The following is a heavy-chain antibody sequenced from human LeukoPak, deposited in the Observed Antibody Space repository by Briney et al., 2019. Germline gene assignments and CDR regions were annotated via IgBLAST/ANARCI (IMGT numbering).Heavy chain of an antibody. J-gene: IGHJ6*03. CDR1: GGSISSSNW. CDR2: IYHSGST. CDR3: ASLGGAYCGGDCYSPYYYYYMDV. V-gene: IGHV4-4*02. Sequence: ASETLSLTCAVSGGSISSSNWWSWVRQPPGKGLEWIGEIYHSGSTNYNPSLKSRVTISVDKSKNQFSLKLSSVTAADTAVYYCASLGGAYCGGDCYSPYYYYYMDVWGKGTTVTVSS. D-gene: IGHD2-21*01.